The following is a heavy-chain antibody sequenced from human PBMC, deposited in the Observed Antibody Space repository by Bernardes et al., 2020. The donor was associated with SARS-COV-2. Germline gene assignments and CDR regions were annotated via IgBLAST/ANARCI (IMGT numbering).Heavy chain of an antibody. D-gene: IGHD6-19*01. CDR2: ISSSSSYI. V-gene: IGHV3-21*01. CDR3: ARAHSSGWYDYTY. J-gene: IGHJ4*02. CDR1: GFTFSSYS. Sequence: GGSLRLSCAASGFTFSSYSMNWVRQAPGKGLEWVSSISSSSSYIYYADSVKGRFTISRDNAKNSLYLQMNSLRAEDTAVYYCARAHSSGWYDYTYWGQGTLVTVSS.